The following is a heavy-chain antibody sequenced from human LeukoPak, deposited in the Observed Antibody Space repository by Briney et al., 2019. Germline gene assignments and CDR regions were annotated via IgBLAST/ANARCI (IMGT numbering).Heavy chain of an antibody. J-gene: IGHJ4*02. CDR2: ITGSGGST. CDR1: EFTFSSYA. D-gene: IGHD5-18*01. V-gene: IGHV3-23*01. Sequence: GGALRLSCATSEFTFSSYAMNWVRQAPGKGVQWVSSITGSGGSTYYADSVKGRFTISRDNFKNTLYLQMNSLRAEDTAVYCCAKTFFGFSYGKIDYWGQGALVTVSS. CDR3: AKTFFGFSYGKIDY.